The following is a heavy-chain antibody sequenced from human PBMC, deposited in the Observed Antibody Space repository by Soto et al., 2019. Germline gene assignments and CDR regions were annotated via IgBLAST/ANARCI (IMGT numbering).Heavy chain of an antibody. Sequence: GGSLRLSCAASGFTFSTYAMSWVRQAPGKGLEWVSAISGSGEYIYYTESEKGRFTISRDNSINVLFLQMSSLRAEDTAVYYCAHPRGYGVFDAYDIWGQGTMVTVSS. CDR1: GFTFSTYA. CDR2: ISGSGEYI. D-gene: IGHD4-17*01. V-gene: IGHV3-23*01. CDR3: AHPRGYGVFDAYDI. J-gene: IGHJ3*02.